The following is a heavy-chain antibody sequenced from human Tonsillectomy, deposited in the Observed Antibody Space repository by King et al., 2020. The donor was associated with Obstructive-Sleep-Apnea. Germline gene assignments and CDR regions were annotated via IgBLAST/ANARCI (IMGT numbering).Heavy chain of an antibody. V-gene: IGHV4-59*08. CDR2: SYYRRSA. CDR1: GGSISSYY. J-gene: IGHJ3*02. CDR3: ARSPADLTGYPHTFDI. D-gene: IGHD3-9*01. Sequence: VQLQESGPGLVKPSETLSLTCTVSGGSISSYYWSWIRQPPGKGLEWIASSYYRRSANYNPSLKSRATISVDKSKSHFSLKLSSVTAADTAVYYCARSPADLTGYPHTFDIWGQGTMVIVSS.